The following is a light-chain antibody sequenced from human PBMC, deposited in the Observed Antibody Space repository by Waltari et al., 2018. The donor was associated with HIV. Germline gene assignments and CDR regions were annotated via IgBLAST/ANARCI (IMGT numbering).Light chain of an antibody. V-gene: IGLV1-47*01. CDR2: RNN. CDR1: SSNIGGNY. J-gene: IGLJ3*02. CDR3: AAWDDSLSGVL. Sequence: QSVLTQPPSASGAPGQRVTMSCSGSSSNIGGNYVYWYQHLPGSAPKLLISRNNNLPSGVPDRFSGSKSGTSASLAISGLRSEDEADYYCAAWDDSLSGVLFGGGTKLTVL.